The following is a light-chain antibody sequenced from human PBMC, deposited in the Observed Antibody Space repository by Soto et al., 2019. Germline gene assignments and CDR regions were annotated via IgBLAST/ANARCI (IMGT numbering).Light chain of an antibody. CDR3: QQYGSSPLT. CDR2: GAS. J-gene: IGKJ4*01. Sequence: EIVLTQSPGTLSLSPGERATLSCRASQSVSSSYLASYQQKPGQAPRLLIYGASSRATGIPDRFSGSGSGTDFTLTISRLEPEDFAVYYCQQYGSSPLTFGGGTKEEIK. V-gene: IGKV3-20*01. CDR1: QSVSSSY.